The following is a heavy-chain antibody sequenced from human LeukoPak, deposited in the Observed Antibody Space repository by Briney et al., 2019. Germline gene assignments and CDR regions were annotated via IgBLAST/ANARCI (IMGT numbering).Heavy chain of an antibody. CDR1: GGSISSYY. V-gene: IGHV4-59*12. CDR2: IYYSGST. Sequence: PSETLSLTCTVSGGSISSYYWSWIRQPPGKGLEWIGYIYYSGSTNYNPSLKSRVTISVDRSKNQFSLKLSSVTAADTAVYYCASTKEGEYYYDSSGYSDDAFDIWGQGTMVTVSS. J-gene: IGHJ3*02. CDR3: ASTKEGEYYYDSSGYSDDAFDI. D-gene: IGHD3-22*01.